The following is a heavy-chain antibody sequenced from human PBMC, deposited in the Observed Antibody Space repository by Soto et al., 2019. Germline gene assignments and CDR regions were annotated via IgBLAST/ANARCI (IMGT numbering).Heavy chain of an antibody. CDR3: ARDTSEDYDFWRGPPHDAFDI. D-gene: IGHD3-3*01. Sequence: GGSLRLSCAASGFTFSSYWMSWVRQAPGKGLEWVANIKQDGSEKYYVDSVKGRFTISRDNAKNSLYLQMNSLRAEDTAVYYCARDTSEDYDFWRGPPHDAFDIWGQGTMVTVSS. J-gene: IGHJ3*02. CDR1: GFTFSSYW. CDR2: IKQDGSEK. V-gene: IGHV3-7*01.